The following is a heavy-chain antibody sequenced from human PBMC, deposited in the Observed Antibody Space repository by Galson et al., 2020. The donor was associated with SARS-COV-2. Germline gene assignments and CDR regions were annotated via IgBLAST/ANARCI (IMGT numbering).Heavy chain of an antibody. CDR1: GFTFSNCP. CDR3: AKEVPMTGRTDEYFQH. J-gene: IGHJ1*01. V-gene: IGHV3-23*01. CDR2: IRGSGATT. Sequence: GGSLRLSCAASGFTFSNCPMSWVRQAPGQGLEWVSEIRGSGATTYYADSVKGRFTIYRDTSRNTLYLQMNSLRAEDTAMYYCAKEVPMTGRTDEYFQHWGQGTLVTVSS. D-gene: IGHD3-9*01.